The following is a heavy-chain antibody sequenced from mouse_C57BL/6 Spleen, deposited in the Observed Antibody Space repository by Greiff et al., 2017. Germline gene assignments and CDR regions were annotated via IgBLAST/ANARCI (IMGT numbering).Heavy chain of an antibody. CDR2: IWGGGST. CDR1: GFSLISYG. Sequence: VQLKESGPGLVAPSQSLSITCTVSGFSLISYGVDWVRQPPGKGLEWLGVIWGGGSTNYNSALMSRLSISKDNSKSQVFLKMNKLQTEDTAMYYCAKEERGGAMDYWGQGTSVTVSS. V-gene: IGHV2-9*01. CDR3: AKEERGGAMDY. J-gene: IGHJ4*01.